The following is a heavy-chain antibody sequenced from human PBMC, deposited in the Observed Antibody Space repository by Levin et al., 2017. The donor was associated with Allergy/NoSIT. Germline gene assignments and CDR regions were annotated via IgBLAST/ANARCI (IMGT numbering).Heavy chain of an antibody. CDR2: ISYTGTS. V-gene: IGHV4-59*13. D-gene: IGHD2-15*01. Sequence: PSETLSLTCTVSGGPISDYYWSWIRQPPGKGLECIGFISYTGTSNYNPSLKSRVSISVDTSKNQFSLRLRSVTTVDTAVYYCARAGIKCRGGSCDDLPLAYWGQGTLVSVSS. CDR1: GGPISDYY. J-gene: IGHJ4*02. CDR3: ARAGIKCRGGSCDDLPLAY.